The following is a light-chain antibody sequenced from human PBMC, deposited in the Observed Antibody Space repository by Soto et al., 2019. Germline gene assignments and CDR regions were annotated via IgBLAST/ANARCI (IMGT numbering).Light chain of an antibody. J-gene: IGKJ2*01. CDR3: QHYDGSPRT. CDR2: GIF. CDR1: QNVRSDY. Sequence: ETVLTQSPGTVSLSPGERATLSCTTSQNVRSDYLAWYQQKPGQAPRHLIYGIFNRDTGIPDRFSGSGSGTYFTLTISGLEPEDSAVYYCQHYDGSPRTFGPGTKVEI. V-gene: IGKV3-20*01.